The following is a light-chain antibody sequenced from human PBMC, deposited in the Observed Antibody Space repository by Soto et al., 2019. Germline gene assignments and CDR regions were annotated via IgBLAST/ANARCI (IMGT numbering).Light chain of an antibody. Sequence: DIQLTQSPSFLSASVGGRVTTTCRASQDIKNYLAWYQQKPGKAPKVLLYGASSLQGGVPSRFSGSGSGSDFTLTITSLQPEDFAIYYCQQTYSPPSITFGQGTRLEIK. CDR1: QDIKNY. CDR2: GAS. CDR3: QQTYSPPSIT. V-gene: IGKV1-39*01. J-gene: IGKJ5*01.